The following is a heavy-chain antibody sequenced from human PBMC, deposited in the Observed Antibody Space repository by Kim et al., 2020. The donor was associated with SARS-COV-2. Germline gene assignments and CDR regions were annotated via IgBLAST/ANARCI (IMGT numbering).Heavy chain of an antibody. CDR1: GFTFSSYS. CDR2: ISSSSSTI. V-gene: IGHV3-48*02. CDR3: ASSKQQLGKNWFDP. D-gene: IGHD6-13*01. J-gene: IGHJ5*02. Sequence: GGSLRLSCAASGFTFSSYSMNWVRQAPGKGLEWVSYISSSSSTIYYADSVKGRFTISRDNAKNSLYLQMNSLRDEDTAVYYCASSKQQLGKNWFDPWGQGTLVTVSS.